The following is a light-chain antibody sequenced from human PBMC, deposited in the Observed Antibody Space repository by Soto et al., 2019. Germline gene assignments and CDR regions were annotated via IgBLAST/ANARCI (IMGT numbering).Light chain of an antibody. J-gene: IGKJ3*01. CDR1: QGISTS. V-gene: IGKV1-9*01. CDR3: QQLNSYPLT. Sequence: DIQLTQSPSLLSASVGDRVTITCRASQGISTSLAWYQQKPGKAPNLLIYGASTLQSGVPSRFSGSGSGTQFTLTISSLQPEDFATYYCQQLNSYPLTFGPGTTVDIK. CDR2: GAS.